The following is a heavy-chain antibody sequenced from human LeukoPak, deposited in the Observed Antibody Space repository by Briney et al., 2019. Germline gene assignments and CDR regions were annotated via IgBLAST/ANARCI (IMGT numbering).Heavy chain of an antibody. V-gene: IGHV3-23*01. CDR3: AKTTAGYSSGRYPGWPVDY. CDR2: ISGSGGST. D-gene: IGHD6-19*01. Sequence: GGSLRLSCAASGFTFGSYAMYWVRPAPGKGLEWVSGISGSGGSTFYADSVKGRFTISRDNSENTLYLQMTSLRADDTAVYYCAKTTAGYSSGRYPGWPVDYWGQGTLVTVSS. J-gene: IGHJ4*02. CDR1: GFTFGSYA.